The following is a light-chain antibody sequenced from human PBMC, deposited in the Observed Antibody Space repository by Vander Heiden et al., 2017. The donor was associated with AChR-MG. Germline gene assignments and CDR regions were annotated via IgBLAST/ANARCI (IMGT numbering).Light chain of an antibody. CDR1: KLGDKY. V-gene: IGLV3-1*01. CDR2: QDS. J-gene: IGLJ1*01. Sequence: SYELTQPPSVSVSPGQTASIACSGDKLGDKYVCWYQQKPGQSPGLVIQQDSKRPSGIPERVSGSNSGDNATLTISGTQAMDEADDYCQAWDDSTGKVFGTGTKVTVL. CDR3: QAWDDSTGKV.